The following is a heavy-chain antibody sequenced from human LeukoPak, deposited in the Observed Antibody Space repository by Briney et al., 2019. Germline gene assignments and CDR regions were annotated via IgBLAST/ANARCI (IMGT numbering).Heavy chain of an antibody. CDR2: IYYSGST. CDR1: GGSISSGDYY. Sequence: PSETLSLTCTVSGGSISSGDYYWSWIRQPPGKGLEWIGYIYYSGSTYYNPSLKSRVTISVDTSKNQFSLKLSSVTAADTAVYYCARGTATGWFDPWGQGTLVTVSS. D-gene: IGHD2-21*02. V-gene: IGHV4-30-4*02. CDR3: ARGTATGWFDP. J-gene: IGHJ5*02.